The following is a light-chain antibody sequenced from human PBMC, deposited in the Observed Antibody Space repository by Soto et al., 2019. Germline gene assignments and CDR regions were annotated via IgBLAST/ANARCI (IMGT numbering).Light chain of an antibody. CDR1: SSDVGGYNY. Sequence: QSALTQPRSVSGSPGQSVTISCTGTSSDVGGYNYVSWYQQPPGTAPKLMLYDVTKRPSGVPDRFSGSKSGNTASLTISGLQAEDAADYYCCSYAGSYTYVFGTGTKVTVL. CDR2: DVT. V-gene: IGLV2-11*01. CDR3: CSYAGSYTYV. J-gene: IGLJ1*01.